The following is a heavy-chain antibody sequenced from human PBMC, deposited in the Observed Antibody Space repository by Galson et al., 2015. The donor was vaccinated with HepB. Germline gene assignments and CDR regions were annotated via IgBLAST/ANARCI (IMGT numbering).Heavy chain of an antibody. CDR3: ARNIKGYYGSGSPSDY. CDR2: ISAYNGNT. Sequence: SVKVSCKASGYTFISYGISWVRQAPGQGLEWMGWISAYNGNTNYAQKLQGRVTMTTDTSTSTAYMELRSLRSDDTAVYYCARNIKGYYGSGSPSDYWGQGTLVTVSS. CDR1: GYTFISYG. V-gene: IGHV1-18*04. D-gene: IGHD3-10*01. J-gene: IGHJ4*02.